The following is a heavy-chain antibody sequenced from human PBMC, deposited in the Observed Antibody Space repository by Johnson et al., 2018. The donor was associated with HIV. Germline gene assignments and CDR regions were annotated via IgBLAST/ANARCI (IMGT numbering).Heavy chain of an antibody. CDR1: GFTFSDYY. V-gene: IGHV3-11*04. CDR3: ASPVDAFDI. D-gene: IGHD4-17*01. Sequence: QVQLVESGGGVVQPGRSLRLSCAASGFTFSDYYMTWIRQAPGKGLEWVSYISSSGRTIYDADSVKGRFTISRDNAKNSLYLQMNSLRAEDTAVYYCASPVDAFDIWGQGTMVTVSS. CDR2: ISSSGRTI. J-gene: IGHJ3*02.